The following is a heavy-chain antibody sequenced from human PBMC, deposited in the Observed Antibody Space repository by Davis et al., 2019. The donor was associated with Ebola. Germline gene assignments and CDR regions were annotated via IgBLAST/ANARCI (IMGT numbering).Heavy chain of an antibody. D-gene: IGHD6-19*01. Sequence: SETLSLTCTVSGGSISSYYWSWIRQPPGKGLERLGYIYYSGSTNYNPSLKSRVTISVDTSKNQFSLKLSSVTAADTAVYDCARRDGSSGWYNYYGMDVWGQGTTVTVSS. CDR2: IYYSGST. CDR1: GGSISSYY. V-gene: IGHV4-59*01. J-gene: IGHJ6*02. CDR3: ARRDGSSGWYNYYGMDV.